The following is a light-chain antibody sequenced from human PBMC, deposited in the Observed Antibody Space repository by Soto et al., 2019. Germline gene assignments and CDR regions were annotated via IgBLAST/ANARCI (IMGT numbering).Light chain of an antibody. Sequence: DIQMTQSPSTLSASVGDRVTITCRASQTISSWLAWYQQKPGKDPNLLIYKASSLETGVPSRFSGSGSGTEFTLTISSLQPDDVATYYCQQYNSYPLTFGGGTNVEIK. J-gene: IGKJ4*01. CDR2: KAS. CDR3: QQYNSYPLT. V-gene: IGKV1-5*03. CDR1: QTISSW.